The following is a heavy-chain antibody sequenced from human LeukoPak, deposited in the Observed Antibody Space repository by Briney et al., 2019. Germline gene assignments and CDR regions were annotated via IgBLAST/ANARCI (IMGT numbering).Heavy chain of an antibody. V-gene: IGHV1-69*05. CDR3: ARDVAAYCGGDCYSENWFDP. J-gene: IGHJ5*02. CDR2: IIPIFGTA. Sequence: SVKVSCKASGGTFSSYAISWVRQAAGQGLEWMGGIIPIFGTANYAQKFQGRVTTTTDESTSTAYIELSSLRSEDTAVYYCARDVAAYCGGDCYSENWFDPWGQGTLVTVSS. CDR1: GGTFSSYA. D-gene: IGHD2-21*02.